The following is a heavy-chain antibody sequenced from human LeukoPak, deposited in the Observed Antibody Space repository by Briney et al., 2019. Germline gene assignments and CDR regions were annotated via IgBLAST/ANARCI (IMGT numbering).Heavy chain of an antibody. V-gene: IGHV4-39*01. CDR3: ASLKVLYYYDSSGHFDY. CDR2: IYYSGST. D-gene: IGHD3-22*01. Sequence: PSETLSLTCTVSGGSISSYYWSWIRQPPGKGLEWIGSIYYSGSTYYNPSLKSRVTISVDTSKNQFSLKLSSVTAADTAVYYCASLKVLYYYDSSGHFDYWGQGTLVTVSS. J-gene: IGHJ4*02. CDR1: GGSISSYY.